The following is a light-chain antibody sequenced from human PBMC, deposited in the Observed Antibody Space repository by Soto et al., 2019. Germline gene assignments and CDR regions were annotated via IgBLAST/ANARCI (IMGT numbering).Light chain of an antibody. CDR2: DVS. J-gene: IGLJ1*01. Sequence: QSVLTQPASVSGSPGQSITISCTGTSSDVGGYNYVSWYQQHPGKAPKLMIFDVSKRPSGVSNRFSGSKSGNTASLTISGLQAEDEADYYCNSYTSSSTLVFGAGTKLTVL. CDR3: NSYTSSSTLV. V-gene: IGLV2-14*01. CDR1: SSDVGGYNY.